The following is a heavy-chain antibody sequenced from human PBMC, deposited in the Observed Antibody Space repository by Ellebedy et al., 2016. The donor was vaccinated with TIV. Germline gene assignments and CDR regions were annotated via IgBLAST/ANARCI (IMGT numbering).Heavy chain of an antibody. D-gene: IGHD3-16*01. CDR1: GFAINSNY. V-gene: IGHV3-66*01. CDR3: ASETFIDVDLEVWGVFHI. CDR2: IYTNGTT. J-gene: IGHJ3*02. Sequence: GGSLRLSCAASGFAINSNYMSWVRQAPGKGLEWVSTIYTNGTTYYGDSVRGRFTISRDTSKNTLYLQINGLRAEDTAVYFCASETFIDVDLEVWGVFHIWGQGTMVAVSS.